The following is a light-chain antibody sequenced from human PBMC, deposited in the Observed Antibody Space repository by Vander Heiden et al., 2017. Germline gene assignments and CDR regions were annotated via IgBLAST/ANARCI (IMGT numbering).Light chain of an antibody. Sequence: QSVLTQSPSASGPPGQRVTISCSGSSSNIGSNTVNWYQQLPGTAPKLLIYSNDQRPSGVPDRFSGSKSGTSASLAISGLQSEDEADYYCAAWDDSLNGPVFGGGTKLTVL. CDR2: SND. V-gene: IGLV1-44*01. CDR1: SSNIGSNT. J-gene: IGLJ3*02. CDR3: AAWDDSLNGPV.